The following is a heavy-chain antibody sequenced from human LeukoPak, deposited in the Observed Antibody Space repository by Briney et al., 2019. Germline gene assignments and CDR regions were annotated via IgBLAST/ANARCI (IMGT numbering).Heavy chain of an antibody. D-gene: IGHD1-7*01. J-gene: IGHJ5*02. CDR1: GYTFTGYY. CDR3: ARGTGTKYDWFEP. V-gene: IGHV1-2*02. CDR2: INPNSGGT. Sequence: ASVKVSCKASGYTFTGYYMHWVRQAPGQGLEWMGWINPNSGGTKYAQKFQGRVTMTRDTSISTAYTELSRLSSDDTAVYYRARGTGTKYDWFEPWGQGNLVTVSS.